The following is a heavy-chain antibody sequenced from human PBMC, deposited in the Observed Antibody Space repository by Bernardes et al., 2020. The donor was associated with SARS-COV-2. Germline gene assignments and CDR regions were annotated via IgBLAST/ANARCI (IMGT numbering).Heavy chain of an antibody. V-gene: IGHV1-24*01. CDR3: ATTGTPIRHAYYCVGMDS. J-gene: IGHJ6*02. CDR1: GYTFTDLS. CDR2: FDPEDGET. D-gene: IGHD1-1*01. Sequence: ASVKVSCTVSGYTFTDLSMHWVRQAPGKGLEWMGGFDPEDGETIYAQKFQGRVTMTEDTSTDTAYMELSSLRSEDTAVYYCATTGTPIRHAYYCVGMDSWGQVTTVTVSS.